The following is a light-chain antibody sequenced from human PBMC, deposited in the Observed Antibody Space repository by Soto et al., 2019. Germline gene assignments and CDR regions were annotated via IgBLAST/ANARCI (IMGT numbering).Light chain of an antibody. Sequence: DIQMTQSPSSLSASVGDRVTITCRASQSISSYLNWYQQKPGKAPKLLIYAASSLQSGVPSRFSGSGSGRDFTLTIRSLQPEDFSTYYCQQSYSTPDTFGQGTKLEIK. V-gene: IGKV1-39*01. J-gene: IGKJ2*01. CDR3: QQSYSTPDT. CDR2: AAS. CDR1: QSISSY.